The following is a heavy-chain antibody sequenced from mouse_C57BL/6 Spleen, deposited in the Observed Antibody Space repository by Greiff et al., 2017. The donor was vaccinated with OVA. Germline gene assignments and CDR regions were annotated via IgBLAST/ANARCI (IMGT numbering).Heavy chain of an antibody. V-gene: IGHV1-64*01. CDR2: IHPNSGST. Sequence: QVQLQQPGAELVKPGASVKLSCKASGYTFNSYWMHWVKQRPGQGLEWIGMIHPNSGSTNYNEKFKSKATLTVDKSSSTAYMQLSSLTSEDSAVDYCADAQATTWFAYWGQGTLVTVSA. D-gene: IGHD3-2*02. CDR3: ADAQATTWFAY. J-gene: IGHJ3*01. CDR1: GYTFNSYW.